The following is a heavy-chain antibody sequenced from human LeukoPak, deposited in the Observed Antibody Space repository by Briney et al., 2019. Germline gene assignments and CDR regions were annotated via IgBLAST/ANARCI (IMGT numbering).Heavy chain of an antibody. Sequence: SETLSLTCTVSGDSISSSPYYWGWVRQPPGKGLEWIGSIYYIGSTHYNPSLKRRVTISVDTSKNQFSLKLSSVTAADTALYFCARDDTYFYDSSGHGFDFWVQGTLVTVSS. V-gene: IGHV4-39*07. CDR1: GDSISSSPYY. CDR3: ARDDTYFYDSSGHGFDF. J-gene: IGHJ4*02. CDR2: IYYIGST. D-gene: IGHD3-22*01.